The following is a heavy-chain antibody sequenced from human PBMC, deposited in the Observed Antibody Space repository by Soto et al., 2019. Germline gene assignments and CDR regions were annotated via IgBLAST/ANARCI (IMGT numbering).Heavy chain of an antibody. CDR1: GFTFSSYA. CDR2: ISYDGSNK. V-gene: IGHV3-30-3*01. Sequence: GGSLRLSCAASGFTFSSYAVHWVRQAPGKGLEWVAVISYDGSNKYYADSVKGRFTISRDNSKNTLYLQMNSLRAEDTAVYYCARDWIVVVITPDAFDIWGQGTMVTVSS. D-gene: IGHD3-22*01. CDR3: ARDWIVVVITPDAFDI. J-gene: IGHJ3*02.